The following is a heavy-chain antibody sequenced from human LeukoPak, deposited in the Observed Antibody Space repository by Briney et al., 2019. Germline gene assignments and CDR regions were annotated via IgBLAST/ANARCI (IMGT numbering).Heavy chain of an antibody. CDR2: IYPGGTT. Sequence: GGSLSLSCAASGFTFSSYWMSWVRQAPGKGLEWVSVIYPGGTTYYPASVKGRFTISRDSSTNTLFLQMNSLRVEDTAIYYCERLLVAYFDSWGQGTLVSVSS. J-gene: IGHJ4*02. D-gene: IGHD2-21*01. V-gene: IGHV3-66*04. CDR1: GFTFSSYW. CDR3: ERLLVAYFDS.